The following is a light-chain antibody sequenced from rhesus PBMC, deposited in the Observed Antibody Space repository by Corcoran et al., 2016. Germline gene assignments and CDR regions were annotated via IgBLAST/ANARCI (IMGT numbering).Light chain of an antibody. Sequence: DIQMTQSPSSLSAYVGDRVTITCRASQVISNNLAWYRQKPCKVPKLLIYKASTLQSGIPSRFSGSGSGTDFTLTISSLQPEDFATYSCQHGYGILYSFGQGTKVEIK. CDR3: QHGYGILYS. CDR2: KAS. V-gene: IGKV1-25*01. CDR1: QVISNN. J-gene: IGKJ2*01.